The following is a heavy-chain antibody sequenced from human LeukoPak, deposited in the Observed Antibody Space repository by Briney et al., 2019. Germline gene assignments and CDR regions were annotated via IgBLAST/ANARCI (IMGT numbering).Heavy chain of an antibody. V-gene: IGHV3-33*01. CDR3: ARDKGYNWFAP. J-gene: IGHJ5*02. CDR1: GFTFSSYG. CDR2: IWYDGSNK. Sequence: GRSLRLSCAASGFTFSSYGMHWVRQAPGKGLEWVAVIWYDGSNKYYADSVKGRFTISRDNSKNTLYPQMNSLRAEDTAVYYCARDKGYNWFAPWGQGTLVTVSS.